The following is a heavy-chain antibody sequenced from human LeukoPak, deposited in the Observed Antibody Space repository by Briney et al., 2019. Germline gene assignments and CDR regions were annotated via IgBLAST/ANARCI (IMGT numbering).Heavy chain of an antibody. CDR2: IRYDGSNK. CDR3: ADLKTFPRDYFDY. J-gene: IGHJ4*02. Sequence: PEGSLRLSCAASGFTFSSYGMHWVRQAPGKGLEWVAFIRYDGSNKYYADSVKGRFTISRDNSKNTLYLQMNSLRAEDTAVYYCADLKTFPRDYFDYWGQGTLVTVSS. CDR1: GFTFSSYG. V-gene: IGHV3-30*02.